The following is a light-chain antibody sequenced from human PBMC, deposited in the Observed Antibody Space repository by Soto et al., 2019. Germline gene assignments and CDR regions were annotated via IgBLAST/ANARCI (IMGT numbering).Light chain of an antibody. V-gene: IGKV3-20*01. Sequence: EIVLTQSPGTLSLSPGDRATLSCRASQSVSSSYLAWYQRKPGQAPRLLIYGASSRATGIPARFSGSGSGTDFTLTISRLEPEDFAVYYCQQYCSSQWTFGQGTKVEIK. CDR2: GAS. J-gene: IGKJ1*01. CDR1: QSVSSSY. CDR3: QQYCSSQWT.